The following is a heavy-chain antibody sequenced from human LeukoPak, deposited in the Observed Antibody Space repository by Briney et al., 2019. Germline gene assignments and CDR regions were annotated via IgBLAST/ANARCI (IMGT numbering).Heavy chain of an antibody. Sequence: SETLSLTCTFSGGSISSYYRSWIRQPAGKGLEWIGRIYTSGSTNYNPSLKGRVTMSVDTSKNQFSLKLSSVTAADTAVYYCARDRYYYDSTGYSIFDYWGQGTLVTVSS. V-gene: IGHV4-4*07. CDR3: ARDRYYYDSTGYSIFDY. D-gene: IGHD3-22*01. CDR2: IYTSGST. J-gene: IGHJ4*02. CDR1: GGSISSYY.